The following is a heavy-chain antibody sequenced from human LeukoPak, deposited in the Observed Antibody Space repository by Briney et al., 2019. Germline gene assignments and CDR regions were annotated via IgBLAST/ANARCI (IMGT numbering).Heavy chain of an antibody. Sequence: GESLKISCKGSGYSFADYWIGWVRQMPGKGLEWMGIIYPGDSDTRYSPSFQGQVTISADKSISTAYLQWSSLKASDTAMYYCARQRVRGIAAEGAFDIWGQGTMVTVSS. J-gene: IGHJ3*02. CDR2: IYPGDSDT. CDR1: GYSFADYW. CDR3: ARQRVRGIAAEGAFDI. D-gene: IGHD6-13*01. V-gene: IGHV5-51*01.